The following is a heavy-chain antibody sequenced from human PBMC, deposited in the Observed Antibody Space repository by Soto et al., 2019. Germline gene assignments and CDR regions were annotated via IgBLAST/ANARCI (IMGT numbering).Heavy chain of an antibody. D-gene: IGHD1-26*01. V-gene: IGHV3-48*04. CDR1: GFTFSSYS. Sequence: GGSLRLSCAASGFTFSSYSMNWVRQAPGKGLEWVSYISSSSCTIYYADSVKGRFTISRDNAKNSLYLQMNSLRAEDTAVYYCARDHRGVGATLNYYFDYWGQGTLVTVSS. J-gene: IGHJ4*02. CDR2: ISSSSCTI. CDR3: ARDHRGVGATLNYYFDY.